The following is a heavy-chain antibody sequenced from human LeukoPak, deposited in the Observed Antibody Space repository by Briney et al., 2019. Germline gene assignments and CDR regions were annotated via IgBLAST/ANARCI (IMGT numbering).Heavy chain of an antibody. CDR3: ANAYGSGSDAFDI. J-gene: IGHJ3*02. V-gene: IGHV3-30*18. Sequence: GGCVRLSCAASGYTFSRYGMHWVRQAPGKGLEWVAVISYDGSNKYYADSVKGRFTISRDNSKNTLYLQMNSLRAEDTAVYYCANAYGSGSDAFDIWGQGTIVTVSS. CDR2: ISYDGSNK. D-gene: IGHD3-10*01. CDR1: GYTFSRYG.